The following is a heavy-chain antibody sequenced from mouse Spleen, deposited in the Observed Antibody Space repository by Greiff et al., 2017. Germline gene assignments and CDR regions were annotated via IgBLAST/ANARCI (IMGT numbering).Heavy chain of an antibody. Sequence: EVKVVESGGGLVQPGGSLKLSCATSGFTFSDYYMYWVRQTPEKRLEWVAYISNGGGSTYYPDTVKGRFTISRDNAKNTLYLQMSRLKSEDTAMYYCARQGGSSSWFAYWGQGTLVTVSA. CDR3: ARQGGSSSWFAY. V-gene: IGHV5-12*02. J-gene: IGHJ3*01. CDR1: GFTFSDYY. D-gene: IGHD1-1*01. CDR2: ISNGGGST.